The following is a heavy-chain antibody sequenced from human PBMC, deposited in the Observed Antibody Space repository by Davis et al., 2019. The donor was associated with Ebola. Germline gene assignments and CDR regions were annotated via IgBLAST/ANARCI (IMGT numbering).Heavy chain of an antibody. Sequence: ASVKVSCKASGYTFTSYAMHWVRQAPGQRLEWMGWINAGNGNTKYSQKFQGRVTITRDTSASTAYMELSSLRSEDTAVYYCARAGPKVYDFWSGSEYYGMDVWGQGTTVTVSS. CDR3: ARAGPKVYDFWSGSEYYGMDV. CDR2: INAGNGNT. CDR1: GYTFTSYA. V-gene: IGHV1-3*01. J-gene: IGHJ6*02. D-gene: IGHD3-3*01.